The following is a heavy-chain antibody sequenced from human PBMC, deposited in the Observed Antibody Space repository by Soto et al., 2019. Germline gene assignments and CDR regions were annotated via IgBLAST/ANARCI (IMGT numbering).Heavy chain of an antibody. CDR3: ARHESGEWNDNWFDP. D-gene: IGHD1-1*01. Sequence: QLQLQESGPGLVKPSETLSLTCTVSGGSISSSSYYWGWIHQPPGKGLEWIGSIYYSGSTYYNPSLKSRVTISVDTSKNQFSLKLSSVTAADTAVYYCARHESGEWNDNWFDPWGQGTLVTVSS. J-gene: IGHJ5*02. V-gene: IGHV4-39*01. CDR1: GGSISSSSYY. CDR2: IYYSGST.